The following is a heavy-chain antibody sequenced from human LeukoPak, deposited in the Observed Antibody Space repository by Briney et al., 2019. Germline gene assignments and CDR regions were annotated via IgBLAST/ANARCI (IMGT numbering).Heavy chain of an antibody. J-gene: IGHJ4*02. D-gene: IGHD3-22*01. V-gene: IGHV1-46*01. CDR3: ARVYSRRSSGYYYADY. CDR2: INPSGGST. CDR1: GYTFTSYY. Sequence: ASVKVSCKASGYTFTSYYMHRVRQAPGQGLEWMGIINPSGGSTSYAQKFQGRVTMTRNTSINTAYMELSSLRSEDTAVYYCARVYSRRSSGYYYADYWGQGALVTVSS.